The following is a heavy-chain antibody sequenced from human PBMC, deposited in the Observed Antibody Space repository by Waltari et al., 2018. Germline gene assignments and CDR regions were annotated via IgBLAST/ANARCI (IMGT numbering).Heavy chain of an antibody. CDR1: GFTFSNYA. D-gene: IGHD5-12*01. CDR3: AKSRATTYRGHFDY. V-gene: IGHV3-23*01. Sequence: EVQLLASGGGLVQPGGSLRVSCAVSGFTFSNYAMTWVRQAPGKGLEWVSSISDSGGSTYYADSVKGRFTISRDNSKNTLYLQMDNLRADDTAVYYCAKSRATTYRGHFDYWGQGTLVTVSS. J-gene: IGHJ4*02. CDR2: ISDSGGST.